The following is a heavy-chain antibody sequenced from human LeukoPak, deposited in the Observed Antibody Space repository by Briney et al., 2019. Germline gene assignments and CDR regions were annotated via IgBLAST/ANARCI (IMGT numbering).Heavy chain of an antibody. CDR3: ASKNAVVASFDY. D-gene: IGHD2-2*01. V-gene: IGHV3-30*02. CDR1: GFTCSNYG. Sequence: GGSLRLYCAASGFTCSNYGMHWVRQAPGKGLEWVAFIRYDGSNKYYADSVKGRFTISRDNSKNTLYLLMNSLRAEDAAVYYCASKNAVVASFDYWGQGTLVTVSS. CDR2: IRYDGSNK. J-gene: IGHJ4*02.